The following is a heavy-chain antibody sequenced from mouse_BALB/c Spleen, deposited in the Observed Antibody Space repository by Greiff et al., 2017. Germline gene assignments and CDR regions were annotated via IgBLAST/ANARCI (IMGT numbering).Heavy chain of an antibody. CDR1: GFNIKDTY. CDR3: ARVYAMDY. CDR2: IDPANGNT. V-gene: IGHV14-3*02. Sequence: EVKLVESGAELVKPGASVKLSCTASGFNIKDTYMHWVKQRPEQGLEWIGRIDPANGNTKYDPKFQGKATITADTSSNTAYLQLSSLTSEDTAVYYCARVYAMDYWGQGTSVTVSS. J-gene: IGHJ4*01.